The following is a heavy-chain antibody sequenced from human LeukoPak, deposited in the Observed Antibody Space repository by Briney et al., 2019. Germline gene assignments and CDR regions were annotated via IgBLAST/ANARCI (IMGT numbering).Heavy chain of an antibody. CDR2: VSKDTVSK. D-gene: IGHD1-26*01. CDR3: AGDRWRGAPDYFDC. Sequence: GGSLRLSCEGSAFIFSGHWMNWVRQAPGKGLEWVAVVSKDTVSKLYRDSVKGRFTVSTDSSKNTVYLQMTGLRSEDTAVYYCAGDRWRGAPDYFDCWGQGTLVTVSS. J-gene: IGHJ4*02. CDR1: AFIFSGHW. V-gene: IGHV3-30*03.